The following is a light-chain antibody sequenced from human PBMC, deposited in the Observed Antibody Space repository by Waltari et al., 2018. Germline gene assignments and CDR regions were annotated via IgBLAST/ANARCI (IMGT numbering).Light chain of an antibody. J-gene: IGKJ1*01. V-gene: IGKV3-20*01. CDR3: LQYDTSPKT. CDR1: HSFSSDY. CDR2: GTS. Sequence: EIVLPQSPGTLSLSPADRPTLSCRASHSFSSDYLAWYQKRPGKAPRLLISGTSSRATGIPDRFSGSGSGTDFTLTISRLEPEDFAVYYCLQYDTSPKTFGQGTKVDI.